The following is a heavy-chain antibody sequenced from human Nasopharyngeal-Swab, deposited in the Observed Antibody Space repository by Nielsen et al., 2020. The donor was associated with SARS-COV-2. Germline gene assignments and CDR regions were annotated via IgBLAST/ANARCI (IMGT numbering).Heavy chain of an antibody. D-gene: IGHD3-10*01. J-gene: IGHJ6*02. Sequence: GGPLRLSCAASGFTFSSYWMSWVRQAPGKGLEWVANIKQDGSEKYYVDSVKGRFTISRDNAKNSLYLQMNSLRAEDTAVYYCARDSYGSGSDYYYYGMDVWGQGTTVTVSS. CDR2: IKQDGSEK. CDR3: ARDSYGSGSDYYYYGMDV. CDR1: GFTFSSYW. V-gene: IGHV3-7*01.